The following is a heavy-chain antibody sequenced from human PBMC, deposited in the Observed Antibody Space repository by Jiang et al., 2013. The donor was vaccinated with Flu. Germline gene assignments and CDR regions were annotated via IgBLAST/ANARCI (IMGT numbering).Heavy chain of an antibody. CDR3: ARAVWNPLLNYYYGMDV. CDR1: GGSISSYY. Sequence: PGLVKPSETLSLTCTVSGGSISSYYWSWIRQPPGKGLEWVGYIYYSGSTNYNPSLKSRVTISVDTSKNQFSLKLSSVTAADTAVYYCARAVWNPLLNYYYGMDVWGQGTTVTVSS. CDR2: IYYSGST. D-gene: IGHD1-1*01. J-gene: IGHJ6*02. V-gene: IGHV4-59*13.